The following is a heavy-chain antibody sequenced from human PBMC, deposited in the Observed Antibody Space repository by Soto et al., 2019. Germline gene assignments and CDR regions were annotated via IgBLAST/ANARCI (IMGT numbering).Heavy chain of an antibody. CDR1: GGSISSGNFY. D-gene: IGHD3-10*01. CDR3: AHDSHGWNTYCGL. V-gene: IGHV4-30-4*01. J-gene: IGHJ4*02. CDR2: IYFSGST. Sequence: VQLQESGPGLVRPSETLSLTCTVSGGSISSGNFYWSWIRQPPGKGLEWIGYIYFSGSTSYSPSLKSRLTISLNTSNNQLSLKLTSVTAADTAVYYCAHDSHGWNTYCGLWGQGALVTVSS.